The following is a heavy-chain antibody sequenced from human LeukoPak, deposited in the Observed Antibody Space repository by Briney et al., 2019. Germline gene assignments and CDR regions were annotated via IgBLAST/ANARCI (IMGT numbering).Heavy chain of an antibody. CDR1: GGSISSSNW. CDR2: IYHSGST. J-gene: IGHJ4*02. V-gene: IGHV4-4*02. D-gene: IGHD1-14*01. Sequence: SGTLSLTCAVSGGSISSSNWWSWVRQPPGKGLEWIGEIYHSGSTNYNPSLKSRVTISVGKSKNQFSLKLSSVTAADTAVYYCASSPEGGSEPFDYWGQGTLVTVSS. CDR3: ASSPEGGSEPFDY.